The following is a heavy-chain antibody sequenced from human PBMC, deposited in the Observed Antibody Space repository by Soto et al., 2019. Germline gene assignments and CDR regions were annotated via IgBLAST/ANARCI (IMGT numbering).Heavy chain of an antibody. Sequence: LRLSCAASGFTFSSYGMHWVRQAPGKGLEWVAVISYDGSNKYYADSVKGRFTISRDNSKNTLYLQMNSLRAEDTAVYYCAKTGVVQQLVTSVPYYYYGMDVWGQGTTVTAP. CDR2: ISYDGSNK. V-gene: IGHV3-30*18. CDR3: AKTGVVQQLVTSVPYYYYGMDV. J-gene: IGHJ6*02. D-gene: IGHD6-13*01. CDR1: GFTFSSYG.